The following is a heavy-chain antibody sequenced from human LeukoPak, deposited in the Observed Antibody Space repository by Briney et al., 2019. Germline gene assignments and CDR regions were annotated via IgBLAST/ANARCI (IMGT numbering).Heavy chain of an antibody. J-gene: IGHJ5*02. D-gene: IGHD2-2*01. V-gene: IGHV3-21*01. CDR1: GFTFSTYW. Sequence: AGGSLRLSCAASGFTFSTYWMHWVRQAPGKGLEWVSSISGRSNYIFYADSVKGRFTISRDNAENSLYLLLNSLRVEDTAVYYCARGSTLGSCTSSSCHNWFDPWGQGTLVTVSS. CDR3: ARGSTLGSCTSSSCHNWFDP. CDR2: ISGRSNYI.